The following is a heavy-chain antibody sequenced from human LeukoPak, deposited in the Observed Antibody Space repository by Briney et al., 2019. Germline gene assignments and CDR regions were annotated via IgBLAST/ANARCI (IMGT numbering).Heavy chain of an antibody. CDR2: ISSSGAGT. D-gene: IGHD4-17*01. CDR1: GFTFSTHG. CDR3: AKAAPGTTGTRYYFDY. J-gene: IGHJ4*02. V-gene: IGHV3-23*01. Sequence: GRSLRLSCAASGFTFSTHGMSWVRQAPGKGLEWVSAISSSGAGTFYADSVKGRFTISRDNSRTTLYLQMHSLRAEDTAVYYCAKAAPGTTGTRYYFDYWVQGTLVTVSS.